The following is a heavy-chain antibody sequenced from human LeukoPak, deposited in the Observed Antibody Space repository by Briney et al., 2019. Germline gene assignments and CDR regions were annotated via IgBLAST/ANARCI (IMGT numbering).Heavy chain of an antibody. D-gene: IGHD3-3*01. CDR3: ARRTLRFLEWLLVTWFDP. J-gene: IGHJ5*02. CDR1: GGSFSGYY. CDR2: INHSGST. V-gene: IGHV4-34*01. Sequence: PSETLSLTCAVYGGSFSGYYWSWLRQPPGKGLEWIGEINHSGSTNYNPSLKSRVTISVDTSKNQFSLKLSSVTAADTAVYYCARRTLRFLEWLLVTWFDPWGQGTLVTVSS.